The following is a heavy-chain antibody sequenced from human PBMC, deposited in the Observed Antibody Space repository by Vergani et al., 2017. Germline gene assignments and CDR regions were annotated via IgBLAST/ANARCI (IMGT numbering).Heavy chain of an antibody. CDR1: GYTLTELS. Sequence: QVQLVQSGAEVKKPGASVKVSCKVSGYTLTELSMHWVRQAPGKGLEWMGGFDPEDGETIYAQKFQGRVAMTEDTSTDTAYMELSSLRSEDTAVYYCATFRYDXSGYYWNYYYGMDVWGQGTTVTVSS. D-gene: IGHD3-22*01. V-gene: IGHV1-24*01. J-gene: IGHJ6*02. CDR2: FDPEDGET. CDR3: ATFRYDXSGYYWNYYYGMDV.